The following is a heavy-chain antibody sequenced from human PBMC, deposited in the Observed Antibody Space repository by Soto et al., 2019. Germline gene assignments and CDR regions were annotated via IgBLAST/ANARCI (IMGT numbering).Heavy chain of an antibody. J-gene: IGHJ4*02. D-gene: IGHD5-18*01. CDR1: GGTFSSYA. CDR2: IIPIFGTA. CDR3: ATHPWGGDSYGLRYYFDY. V-gene: IGHV1-69*01. Sequence: QVQLVQSGAEVKKPGSSVKVSCKASGGTFSSYAISWVRHAPGQGLEWMGGIIPIFGTANYAQKFQGRVTITADESTSTAYMELSSLSSEDKAVYYCATHPWGGDSYGLRYYFDYGGQGTLVTVSS.